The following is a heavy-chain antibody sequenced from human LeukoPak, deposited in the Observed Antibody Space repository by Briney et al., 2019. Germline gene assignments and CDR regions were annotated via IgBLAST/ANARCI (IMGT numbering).Heavy chain of an antibody. J-gene: IGHJ6*03. CDR2: LFYSGRT. CDR3: ARTKYCSTASYYTASRPYSYYYMDV. CDR1: GGSLCRYL. V-gene: IGHV4-59*01. Sequence: SGAPSLTRTESGGSLCRYLWRWIRQPPGEGPGGVGDLFYSGRTYYKQSLLRRVTIPVRSSKNQFSLTLSSETAADRAGYYCARTKYCSTASYYTASRPYSYYYMDVWGKGTTVTVSS. D-gene: IGHD2-2*02.